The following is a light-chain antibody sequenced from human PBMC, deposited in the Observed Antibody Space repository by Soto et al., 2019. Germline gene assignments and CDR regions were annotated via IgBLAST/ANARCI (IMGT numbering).Light chain of an antibody. CDR2: EVT. J-gene: IGLJ3*02. CDR3: SSYSSRNRLL. CDR1: SSDVGGYNY. Sequence: QSALTQPASVSGSPGPSITISCTGSSSDVGGYNYVSWYQQHPGKAPKLIIYEVTSRPSEISYRFSGSKSGNTASLTISGLQSDDEADYYCSSYSSRNRLLFGGGTKLTVL. V-gene: IGLV2-14*01.